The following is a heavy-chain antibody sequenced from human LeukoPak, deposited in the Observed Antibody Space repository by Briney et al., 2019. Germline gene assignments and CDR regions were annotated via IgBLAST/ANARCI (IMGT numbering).Heavy chain of an antibody. CDR2: INVNGGAM. J-gene: IGHJ4*02. CDR1: GFSFKDYY. Sequence: GGSLRLSCAASGFSFKDYYYSWIRQAPGKGLEWVSFINVNGGAMYYADFVKGRFTISRQNAQNSVYLEMNSLRDEDTAVYYCARGPRILAAGSYFFDYWGQGSLVTVSP. V-gene: IGHV3-11*01. D-gene: IGHD6-13*01. CDR3: ARGPRILAAGSYFFDY.